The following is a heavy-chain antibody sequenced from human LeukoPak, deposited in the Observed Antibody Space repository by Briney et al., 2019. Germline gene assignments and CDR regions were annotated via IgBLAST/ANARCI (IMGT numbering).Heavy chain of an antibody. D-gene: IGHD2-15*01. CDR3: ARHPFATPFDH. CDR1: GVPISSFY. J-gene: IGHJ4*02. Sequence: PSETLSLTCAVSGVPISSFYWSWIRQPPGKGLEWIGYAFYTGDTNYNPSLKSRVTMSLDTSKNQLSLRLTSVTAADTAVYYCARHPFATPFDHWGRGTLVTVSS. CDR2: AFYTGDT. V-gene: IGHV4-59*08.